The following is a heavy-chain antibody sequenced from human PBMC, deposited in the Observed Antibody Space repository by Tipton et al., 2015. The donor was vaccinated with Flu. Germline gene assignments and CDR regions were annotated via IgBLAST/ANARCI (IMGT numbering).Heavy chain of an antibody. V-gene: IGHV4-4*07. Sequence: TLSLTCTASGVSISSYYWSWIRQPPGKGLEWIERIYTNGSTNYNPSLKTRVTMSVDTPKNQFSLKLSSVTAADTAVYYCAREIAARPLRASTFDYWGQGTLVSVSS. CDR2: IYTNGST. CDR1: GVSISSYY. D-gene: IGHD6-6*01. CDR3: AREIAARPLRASTFDY. J-gene: IGHJ4*02.